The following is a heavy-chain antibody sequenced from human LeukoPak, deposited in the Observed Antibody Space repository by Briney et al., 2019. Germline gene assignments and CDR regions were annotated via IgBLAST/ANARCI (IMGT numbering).Heavy chain of an antibody. CDR1: GGSFSGYY. CDR3: ARDLEVWEYCSSTSCPGGWFDP. CDR2: INHSGST. Sequence: SETLSLTCAVYGGSFSGYYWSWIRQPPGKGLEWIGEINHSGSTNYNPSLKSRVTISVDTSKNQFSLKLSSVTAADTAVYYCARDLEVWEYCSSTSCPGGWFDPWGQGTLVTVSS. J-gene: IGHJ5*02. D-gene: IGHD2-2*01. V-gene: IGHV4-34*01.